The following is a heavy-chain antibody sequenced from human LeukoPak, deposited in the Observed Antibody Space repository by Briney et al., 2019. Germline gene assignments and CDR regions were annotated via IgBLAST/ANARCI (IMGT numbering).Heavy chain of an antibody. CDR2: IWYDGSNK. CDR3: ARDRYGMDV. CDR1: GFTFSNYA. V-gene: IGHV3-33*01. Sequence: GGSLRLSCAASGFTFSNYAMHWVRQAPGKGLEWVAVIWYDGSNKYYADSVKGRFTISRDNSKNTLYLQMNSLRAEDTAVYYCARDRYGMDVWGQGTTVTVSS. J-gene: IGHJ6*02.